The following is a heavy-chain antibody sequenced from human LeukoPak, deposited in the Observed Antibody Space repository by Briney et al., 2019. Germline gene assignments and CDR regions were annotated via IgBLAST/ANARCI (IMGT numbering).Heavy chain of an antibody. D-gene: IGHD2-15*01. V-gene: IGHV4-30-2*01. CDR3: ARIVVVAATLWFDP. CDR2: IYHSGST. Sequence: SETLSLTCAVSGGSISSGGYSWSWIRQPPGKGLEWIGYIYHSGSTYYNPSLKSRVTISVDRSKNQFSLKLSSVTAADTAVYYCARIVVVAATLWFDPWGQGTLVTVSS. CDR1: GGSISSGGYS. J-gene: IGHJ5*02.